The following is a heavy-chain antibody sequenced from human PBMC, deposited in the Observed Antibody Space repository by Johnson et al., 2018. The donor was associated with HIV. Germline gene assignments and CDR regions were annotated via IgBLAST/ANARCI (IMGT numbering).Heavy chain of an antibody. Sequence: QVQLVESGGGLVQPGRSLRLSCTASGFTFSSYGMHWVRQAPGKGLEWVAVIWYDGSNKYDGDSVNGRFTISRDNAKNTMYLQMNSLRAEDAAKYYCAKAQVRADDCFNVWGQGTVVTVSS. CDR3: AKAQVRADDCFNV. D-gene: IGHD2-21*01. CDR1: GFTFSSYG. V-gene: IGHV3-33*03. J-gene: IGHJ3*01. CDR2: IWYDGSNK.